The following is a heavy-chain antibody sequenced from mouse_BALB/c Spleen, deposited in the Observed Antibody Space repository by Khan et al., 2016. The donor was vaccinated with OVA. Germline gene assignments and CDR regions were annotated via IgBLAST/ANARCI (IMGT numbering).Heavy chain of an antibody. CDR3: ARNSYRYDFSY. Sequence: VQLQESGPGLVQPSQSLSITCTGSGFSLITYGVHWVRQSPGKGLEWLGVIWSGGSTDYNAAFISRLHISKDNSKSQVFFNMNSLQADDTALYYGARNSYRYDFSYWGRGTLVTFSA. CDR1: GFSLITYG. J-gene: IGHJ3*01. CDR2: IWSGGST. D-gene: IGHD2-12*01. V-gene: IGHV2-4-1*01.